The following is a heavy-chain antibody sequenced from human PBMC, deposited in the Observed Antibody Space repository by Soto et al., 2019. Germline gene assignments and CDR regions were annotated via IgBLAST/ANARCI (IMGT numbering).Heavy chain of an antibody. J-gene: IGHJ6*02. Sequence: QVQLVQSGAEVVKPGASVKVSCKASGYTFRDYYVHWVRQAPGQGLEWMGWINPNSAGTDYAQKFQGRVTMTKDTSISTASMELSSLRSDDTAVYYCARGASRQVLVHNYGMDVWGQGTTVTVSS. CDR3: ARGASRQVLVHNYGMDV. CDR1: GYTFRDYY. CDR2: INPNSAGT. V-gene: IGHV1-2*02. D-gene: IGHD3-10*01.